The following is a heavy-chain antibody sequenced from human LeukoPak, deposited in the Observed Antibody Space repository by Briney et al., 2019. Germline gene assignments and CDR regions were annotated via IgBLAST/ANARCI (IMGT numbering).Heavy chain of an antibody. CDR3: AREGGGYCSSTSCYGWY. CDR2: ISSSGSTI. J-gene: IGHJ4*02. Sequence: PGGSLRLSCAASGFTFSSYSMNWVRQAPGKGLEWVSYISSSGSTIYYADSVKGRFTISRDNAKNSLYLQMNSLRAEDTAVYYCAREGGGYCSSTSCYGWYWGQGTLVTVSP. CDR1: GFTFSSYS. V-gene: IGHV3-48*01. D-gene: IGHD2-2*01.